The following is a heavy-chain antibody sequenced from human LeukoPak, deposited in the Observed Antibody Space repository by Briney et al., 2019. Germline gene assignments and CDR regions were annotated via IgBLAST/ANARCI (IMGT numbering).Heavy chain of an antibody. CDR1: GFTFSDYY. CDR2: ISSSGSTI. Sequence: GGSLRLSCAASGFTFSDYYMSWIRQAPGEGLEWVSYISSSGSTIYYADSVKGRFTISRDNAKNPLYLQMNSLRAEDTAVYYCARNNIVVVVAATLLGYYYGMDVWGQGTTVTVSS. CDR3: ARNNIVVVVAATLLGYYYGMDV. D-gene: IGHD2-15*01. V-gene: IGHV3-11*01. J-gene: IGHJ6*02.